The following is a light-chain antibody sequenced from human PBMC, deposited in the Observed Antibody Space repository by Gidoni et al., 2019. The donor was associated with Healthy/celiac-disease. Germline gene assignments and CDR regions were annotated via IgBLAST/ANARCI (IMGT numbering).Light chain of an antibody. V-gene: IGLV1-51*01. CDR1: SSNIWNNY. CDR2: DNN. J-gene: IGLJ3*02. Sequence: QKVTISCSGDSSNIWNNYVSWYQQLPGTAPKLLIYDNNKRPSGIPDRFSGSKSGTSATLGITGLQTGDEADYYCGTWDSSLGTWVFGGGTKLTVL. CDR3: GTWDSSLGTWV.